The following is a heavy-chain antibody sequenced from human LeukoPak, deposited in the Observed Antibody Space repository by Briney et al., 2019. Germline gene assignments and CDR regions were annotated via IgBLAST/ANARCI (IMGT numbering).Heavy chain of an antibody. CDR2: ISLNNGNT. D-gene: IGHD6-19*01. J-gene: IGHJ3*02. CDR3: ARDGRSSGRDAFDI. Sequence: ASVKVSCKASGYAFDYYGVTWVRQAPGQGLEWVGWISLNNGNTHYTKYAQKFQGRVTLTADTSTATAYMELRGLRSDDTAVYYCARDGRSSGRDAFDIWGQGTMVTVSS. CDR1: GYAFDYYG. V-gene: IGHV1-18*01.